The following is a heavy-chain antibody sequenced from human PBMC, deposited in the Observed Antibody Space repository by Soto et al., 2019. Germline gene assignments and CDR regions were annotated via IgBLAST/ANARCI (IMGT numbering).Heavy chain of an antibody. D-gene: IGHD2-21*01. CDR3: ARDDSFAFDI. CDR1: GFTFTSYS. J-gene: IGHJ3*02. V-gene: IGHV3-48*01. Sequence: EVQLVESGGGLVQPGGSLRLSCAASGFTFTSYSMNWVRQAPGKGLEWVSYIRGTTHYADSVKGRFTSARDDARSSLYLQINRLRADDTAVYYCARDDSFAFDIWGQGTMVTVSS. CDR2: IRGTT.